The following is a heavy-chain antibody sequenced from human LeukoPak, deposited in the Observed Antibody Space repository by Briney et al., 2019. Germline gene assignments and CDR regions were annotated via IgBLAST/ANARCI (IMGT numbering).Heavy chain of an antibody. D-gene: IGHD3-10*01. Sequence: GGSLRLSCAASGFTVSSNYMRWVRQAPGKGLEWVSIIYSGGSTYYADSVKGRFTISRDNSKNTLYLQMNSLRAEDTAVYYCARDGGEYLLWSYGMDVWGQGTTVTVSS. CDR1: GFTVSSNY. V-gene: IGHV3-53*01. CDR3: ARDGGEYLLWSYGMDV. J-gene: IGHJ6*02. CDR2: IYSGGST.